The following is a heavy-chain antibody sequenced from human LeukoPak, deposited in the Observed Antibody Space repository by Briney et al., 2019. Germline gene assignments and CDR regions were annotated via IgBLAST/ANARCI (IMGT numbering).Heavy chain of an antibody. CDR3: ARGNTFDY. D-gene: IGHD1/OR15-1a*01. CDR2: IYHSGST. Sequence: PSETLSLTCTVSGVSISSGGYYWSWIRRPPGKGLEWIGYIYHSGSTYYNPSPKSRVTMSVDTSKNQSSLKLSSVTAADTAVYYCARGNTFDYWGQGTLVTVSS. V-gene: IGHV4-30-2*01. J-gene: IGHJ4*02. CDR1: GVSISSGGYY.